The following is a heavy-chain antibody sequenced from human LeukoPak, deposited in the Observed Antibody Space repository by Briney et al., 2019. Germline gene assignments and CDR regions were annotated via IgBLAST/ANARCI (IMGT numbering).Heavy chain of an antibody. CDR3: ARDRGGYTDY. V-gene: IGHV3-9*01. D-gene: IGHD3-22*01. J-gene: IGHJ4*02. CDR2: ISWNSGSI. Sequence: GRSLRLSCTASGFTFDDYGMHWVRQAPGKGLEWVAGISWNSGSIDYADSVKGRFTISRDNAKSSLYLQMNSLRAEDTAVYYCARDRGGYTDYWGQGTLVTVSS. CDR1: GFTFDDYG.